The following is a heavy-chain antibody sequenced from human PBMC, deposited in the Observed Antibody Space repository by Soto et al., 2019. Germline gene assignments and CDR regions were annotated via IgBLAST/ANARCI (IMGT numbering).Heavy chain of an antibody. CDR3: AKGATMIMVAPLTY. V-gene: IGHV3-23*01. D-gene: IGHD3-22*01. CDR2: ISGSGGTT. Sequence: EEQLLESGGGLVQPGGSLRLSYAASGFTFSGSAMSWVRQAPGKGLEWVSAISGSGGTTYYANSVKGRFTISRDNSKNTLFLQMNSLRAADTAVYYCAKGATMIMVAPLTYWGQGTLLTVSS. J-gene: IGHJ4*02. CDR1: GFTFSGSA.